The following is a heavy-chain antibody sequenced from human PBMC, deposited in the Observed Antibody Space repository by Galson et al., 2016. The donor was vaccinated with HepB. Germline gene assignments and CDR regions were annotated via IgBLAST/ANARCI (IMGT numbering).Heavy chain of an antibody. CDR2: IYHSGST. CDR1: GGSINSGDYS. V-gene: IGHV4-30-2*01. CDR3: ARVGNILTGSFDY. D-gene: IGHD3-9*01. J-gene: IGHJ4*02. Sequence: TLSLTCAVSGGSINSGDYSWSWIRQPPGKGLEWIGYIYHSGSTYYNPSLKSRVAISVDRSKNQFSLRLSSVTAADTAVYYCARVGNILTGSFDYWGQGTLVTVSS.